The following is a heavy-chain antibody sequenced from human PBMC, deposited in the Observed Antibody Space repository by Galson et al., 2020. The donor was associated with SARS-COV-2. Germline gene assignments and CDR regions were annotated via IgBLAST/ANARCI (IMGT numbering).Heavy chain of an antibody. CDR3: ARLAYYGSGSYYKSPYYFDY. J-gene: IGHJ4*02. V-gene: IGHV5-51*01. CDR1: GYSFTSYW. Sequence: GESLKISCKGSGYSFTSYWIGWVRQMPGKGLEWMGIIYPGDSDTRYSPSFQGQVTISADKSISTAYLQWSSLKASDTAMYYCARLAYYGSGSYYKSPYYFDYWGQGTLVTVSS. D-gene: IGHD3-10*01. CDR2: IYPGDSDT.